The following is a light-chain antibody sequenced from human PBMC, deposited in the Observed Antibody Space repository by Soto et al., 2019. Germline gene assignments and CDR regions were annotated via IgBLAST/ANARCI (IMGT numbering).Light chain of an antibody. V-gene: IGKV1-5*03. CDR1: QTIISG. Sequence: DIQMTQSPSTLFGSVGDRVTITGRASQTIISGLAWYQQKPGKAPKLLIYKASTLKSGVPSRFSGSGSGTEFTLTISSLQPDDFATYYCQHYNSYSEAFGQGTKVELK. CDR2: KAS. J-gene: IGKJ1*01. CDR3: QHYNSYSEA.